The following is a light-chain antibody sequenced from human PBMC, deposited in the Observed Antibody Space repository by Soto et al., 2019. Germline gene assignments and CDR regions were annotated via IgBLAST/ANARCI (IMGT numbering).Light chain of an antibody. J-gene: IGLJ2*01. Sequence: NFMLTQPHSVSESPGKTVTISCTRSSGSFASNYVQWYQQRPGSAPTTVIYEDNQRPSGVPDRFSGSIDSSSNSASLTISGLKTEDEADYYFQSYDTTVVFGGGTKLTVL. CDR3: QSYDTTVV. CDR2: EDN. V-gene: IGLV6-57*04. CDR1: SGSFASNY.